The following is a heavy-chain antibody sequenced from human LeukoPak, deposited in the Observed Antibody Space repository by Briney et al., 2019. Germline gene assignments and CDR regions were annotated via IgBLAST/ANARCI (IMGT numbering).Heavy chain of an antibody. V-gene: IGHV1-2*02. D-gene: IGHD3-10*01. Sequence: ASVKVSCKASGYTFTGYYMHWVRQAPGQGLEWMGWINPNSGGTNYAQKFQGRVTMTRDTSISTAYMELSRLRSDDTAVYYCARDISPRSGSNYWGQGTLVTVSS. CDR1: GYTFTGYY. CDR2: INPNSGGT. J-gene: IGHJ4*02. CDR3: ARDISPRSGSNY.